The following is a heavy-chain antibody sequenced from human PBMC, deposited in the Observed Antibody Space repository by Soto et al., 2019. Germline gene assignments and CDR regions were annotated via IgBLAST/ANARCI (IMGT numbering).Heavy chain of an antibody. CDR3: AHRASGIKEGIFDY. CDR2: IYWDYDE. D-gene: IGHD1-26*01. J-gene: IGHJ4*02. V-gene: IGHV2-5*02. Sequence: QITLKESGPTLVKPTQTLTLTCTFSGFSLSTNGVGVGWIRQPPGKALEWLALIYWDYDERYSPSLKSRLTITKDPSKNQVVLTMTNMDPVDTATYYCAHRASGIKEGIFDYWGQGTLVTVSS. CDR1: GFSLSTNGVG.